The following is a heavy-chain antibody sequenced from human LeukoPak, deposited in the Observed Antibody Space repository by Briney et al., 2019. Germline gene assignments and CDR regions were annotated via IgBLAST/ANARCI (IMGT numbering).Heavy chain of an antibody. CDR3: ARDLGGSSPDY. V-gene: IGHV4-61*02. J-gene: IGHJ4*02. CDR1: GGSISSGSYY. CDR2: INTSGST. D-gene: IGHD5-12*01. Sequence: SETLSLTCTVSGGSISSGSYYWSWIRQPAGKGLEWIGRINTSGSTNYNPSLKSRVTISVDTSKNQFSLKLSSVTAADTAVYYCARDLGGSSPDYWGQGTLVTVSS.